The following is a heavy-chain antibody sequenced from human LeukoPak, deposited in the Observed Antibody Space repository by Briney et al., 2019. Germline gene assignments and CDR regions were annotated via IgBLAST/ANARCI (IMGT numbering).Heavy chain of an antibody. Sequence: SVKVSCKASGGTFSSYAISWVRQAPGQGLAWMGGIIPIFGTANYAQKFQGRVTITADESTSTAYMELSSLRSEDTAVYYCARGIAAAGTRDRFDYWGQGTLVTVSS. V-gene: IGHV1-69*13. CDR2: IIPIFGTA. CDR3: ARGIAAAGTRDRFDY. D-gene: IGHD6-13*01. J-gene: IGHJ4*02. CDR1: GGTFSSYA.